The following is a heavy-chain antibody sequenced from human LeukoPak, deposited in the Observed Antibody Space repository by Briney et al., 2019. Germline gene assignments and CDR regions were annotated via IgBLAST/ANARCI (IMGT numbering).Heavy chain of an antibody. D-gene: IGHD6-6*01. Sequence: GGSLRLSCAASGFTVSSNYMSWVRQAPGKGLEWVSGISGTGDRTHYVDSVRGRFTISRDNSKNTLYLQMNSLRTEDTAVYYCLGSGYSSSWGQGTLVTVSS. CDR2: ISGTGDRT. J-gene: IGHJ4*02. CDR1: GFTVSSNY. V-gene: IGHV3-23*01. CDR3: LGSGYSSS.